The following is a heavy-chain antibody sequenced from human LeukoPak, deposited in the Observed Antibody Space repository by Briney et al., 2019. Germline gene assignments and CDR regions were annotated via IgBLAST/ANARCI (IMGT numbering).Heavy chain of an antibody. CDR2: INHSGST. V-gene: IGHV4-34*01. Sequence: PSETLSLTCAVYGGSFSGYYWSWIRQPPGKGLEWIGEINHSGSTNYNPSLKSRVTISVDTSKNQFSLKLSSVTAADTAVYYCARPPPYCSSTSCYNGGFDPWGQGTLVTVSS. D-gene: IGHD2-2*02. CDR1: GGSFSGYY. J-gene: IGHJ5*02. CDR3: ARPPPYCSSTSCYNGGFDP.